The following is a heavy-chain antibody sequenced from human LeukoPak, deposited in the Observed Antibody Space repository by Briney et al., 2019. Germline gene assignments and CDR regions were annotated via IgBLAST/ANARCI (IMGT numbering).Heavy chain of an antibody. V-gene: IGHV3-74*01. CDR3: ARGEVSVSTITY. CDR2: IRGDGISI. CDR1: GFTFSSSA. D-gene: IGHD5/OR15-5a*01. J-gene: IGHJ4*02. Sequence: AGGSLRLSCAASGFTFSSSAMHWVRQVPGKGLVWVSRIRGDGISISYADSVRGRFTISRDNAKNTLYLHMNSLRADDTAVYYCARGEVSVSTITYWGQGILVTVSS.